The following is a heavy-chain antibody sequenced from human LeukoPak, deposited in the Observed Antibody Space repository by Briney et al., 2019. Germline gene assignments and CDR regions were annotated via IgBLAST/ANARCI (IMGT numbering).Heavy chain of an antibody. CDR3: ARVARNWNYRYFDY. CDR2: IIPILGIA. D-gene: IGHD1-7*01. J-gene: IGHJ4*02. V-gene: IGHV1-69*04. Sequence: SVKVSCKASGGTFSSYAISWVRQAPGQGLEWMGRIIPILGIANYAQKFQGRVTITADKSTSTAYMELSSLRSEDTAVYYCARVARNWNYRYFDYWGQGTLVTVSS. CDR1: GGTFSSYA.